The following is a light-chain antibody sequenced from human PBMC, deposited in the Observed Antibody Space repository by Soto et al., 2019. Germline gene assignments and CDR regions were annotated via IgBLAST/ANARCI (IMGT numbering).Light chain of an antibody. CDR3: QQTYTTPRT. CDR1: QTVSTY. CDR2: ATS. V-gene: IGKV1-39*01. Sequence: DTQMTQSPSSLSASVGDRISTTCRASQTVSTYLNWYQQKPGKAPTLLISATSTLQSGVPSRFSGSGSGTEFTLTITSLQPEDFATYYCQQTYTTPRTFGQGTKVAIK. J-gene: IGKJ1*01.